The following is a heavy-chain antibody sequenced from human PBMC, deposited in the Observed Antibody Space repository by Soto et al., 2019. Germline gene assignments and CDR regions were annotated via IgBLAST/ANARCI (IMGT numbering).Heavy chain of an antibody. CDR2: IYTSGST. CDR1: GGSISSYY. CDR3: ARDLEQQLTQDGGFDY. D-gene: IGHD6-13*01. J-gene: IGHJ4*02. Sequence: KPSETLSLTCTVSGGSISSYYWSWIRQPAGKGLEWIGRIYTSGSTNYNPSLKSRVTMSVDTSKNQFSLKLSSVTAADTAVYYCARDLEQQLTQDGGFDYWGQGTLVTVSS. V-gene: IGHV4-4*07.